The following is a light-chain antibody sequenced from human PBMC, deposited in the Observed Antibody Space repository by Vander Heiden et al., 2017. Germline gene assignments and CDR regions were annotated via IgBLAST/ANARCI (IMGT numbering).Light chain of an antibody. CDR1: SSDVGAYDY. V-gene: IGLV2-14*01. J-gene: IGLJ1*01. CDR2: EVN. CDR3: SSYTTRTTV. Sequence: QSALTQPASVSWSPGQSITISCTGSSSDVGAYDYVSWYQQRPGKAPRLIIYEVNSRPSGVSSRFSGSKSDNTASLTISGLQADDEADYYCSSYTTRTTVFGTGTTVTVL.